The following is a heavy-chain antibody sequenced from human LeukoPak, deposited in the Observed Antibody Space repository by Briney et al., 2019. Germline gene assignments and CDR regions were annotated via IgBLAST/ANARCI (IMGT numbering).Heavy chain of an antibody. V-gene: IGHV3-43*01. J-gene: IGHJ4*02. CDR3: AKDKAAGYSSGCTY. CDR1: GFTFDDYT. Sequence: GSLRLSCAASGFTFDDYTMRWVRQAPGKGLEWVSLISWDGGSTYYADSVKGRFTISRDNSKNTLYLQMNSLRAEDTAVYYCAKDKAAGYSSGCTYWGQGTLVTVSS. D-gene: IGHD6-19*01. CDR2: ISWDGGST.